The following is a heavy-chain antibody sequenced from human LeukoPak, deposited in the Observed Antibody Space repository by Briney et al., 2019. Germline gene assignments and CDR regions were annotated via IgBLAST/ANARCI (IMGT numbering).Heavy chain of an antibody. CDR3: ARVFPNYGMDV. V-gene: IGHV3-33*01. D-gene: IGHD3-10*02. CDR2: IWYDGSNK. J-gene: IGHJ6*02. CDR1: GFTFSSYG. Sequence: GGSPRLSCAASGFTFSSYGFHWVRQAPGKGLEWVAIIWYDGSNKYYADSVKGRFTISRDNSKNSVYLEMNSLRVEDTALYYCARVFPNYGMDVWGQGTTVTVSS.